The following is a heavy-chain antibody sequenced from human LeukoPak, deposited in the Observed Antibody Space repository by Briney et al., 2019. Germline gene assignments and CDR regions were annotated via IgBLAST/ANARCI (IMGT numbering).Heavy chain of an antibody. CDR1: GYTFTSYG. V-gene: IGHV1-3*01. Sequence: GASVKVSRRASGYTFTSYGISWVRQAPGQRLEWMGWINAGTGNRKYSQKFQDRVTITRETSATTAYMELSSLTSEDTAVYYCARVSDDSGWNFDYWGQGTLVAVSS. J-gene: IGHJ4*02. CDR2: INAGTGNR. D-gene: IGHD6-19*01. CDR3: ARVSDDSGWNFDY.